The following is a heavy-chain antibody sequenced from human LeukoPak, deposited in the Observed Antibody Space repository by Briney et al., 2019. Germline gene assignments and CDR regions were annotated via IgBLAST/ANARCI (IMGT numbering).Heavy chain of an antibody. CDR1: GFTFSNYW. CDR3: ARDDGDV. Sequence: GGSLRLSCAASGFTFSNYWMKWVRQAPGKGPEWVASINNDGSGKYFVDSVKDRLTISRDNAKNSLYLQINSLKVEDTAIYYCARDDGDVWGIGTTVTVSS. V-gene: IGHV3-7*01. J-gene: IGHJ6*03. CDR2: INNDGSGK.